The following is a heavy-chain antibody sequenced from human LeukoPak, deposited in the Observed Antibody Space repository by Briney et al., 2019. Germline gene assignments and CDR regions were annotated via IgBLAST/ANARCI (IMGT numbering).Heavy chain of an antibody. D-gene: IGHD4-23*01. CDR1: GFTFSDYD. CDR3: ARNSGTFDP. J-gene: IGHJ5*02. Sequence: PGGSLRLSCAASGFTFSDYDMSWIRQAPGKGLEWVSYITTSGSSIYYADSVKGRFTISRDNAKNSPCLQMNSLSAEDTAVYYCARNSGTFDPWGQGTLVTVSS. V-gene: IGHV3-11*01. CDR2: ITTSGSSI.